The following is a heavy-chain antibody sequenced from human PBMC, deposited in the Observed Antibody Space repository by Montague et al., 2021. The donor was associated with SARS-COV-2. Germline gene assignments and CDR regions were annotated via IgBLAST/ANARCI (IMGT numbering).Heavy chain of an antibody. CDR2: IYYSGST. CDR3: ARQENSSGWFKPDAFDI. J-gene: IGHJ3*02. V-gene: IGHV4-39*01. Sequence: SETLSLTCTVSVGSISSSSYYWGWLRQPRGKGLEWIGSIYYSGSTYYNPSLKSRVTISVDTSKNQFSLKLSSVTAADTAVYYCARQENSSGWFKPDAFDIWGQGTMVTVSS. CDR1: VGSISSSSYY. D-gene: IGHD6-19*01.